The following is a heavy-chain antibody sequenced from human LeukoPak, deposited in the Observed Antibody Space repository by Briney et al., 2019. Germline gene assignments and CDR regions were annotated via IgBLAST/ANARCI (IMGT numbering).Heavy chain of an antibody. V-gene: IGHV3-7*01. CDR3: ARAGGTSWADY. D-gene: IGHD6-13*01. CDR1: GFTTHYW. Sequence: GGSLRLSCTASGFTTHYWLNWVRQSPGKGLEWVANIDRDGRVQHYVDSVEGRFTISRDSAKNSLYLQMNSLRVEDTAVYYCARAGGTSWADYWGQGTLVTVSS. J-gene: IGHJ4*02. CDR2: IDRDGRVQ.